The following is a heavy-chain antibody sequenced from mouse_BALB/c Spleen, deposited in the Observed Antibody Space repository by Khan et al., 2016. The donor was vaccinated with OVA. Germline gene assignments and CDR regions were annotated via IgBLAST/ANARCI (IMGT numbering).Heavy chain of an antibody. CDR1: GDSITTGY. V-gene: IGHV3-8*02. CDR2: IIYTGYT. J-gene: IGHJ3*01. CDR3: ARSTYRYAFVY. D-gene: IGHD2-14*01. Sequence: EMQLQESGPSLVKPSQTLSLTCSVTGDSITTGYWNWIRKFPGNKLEYMGYIIYTGYTYYNPSLKSRLSITRHTSNNQYYLQLNSVTDEDTATYYCARSTYRYAFVYWGQGTLVTVSA.